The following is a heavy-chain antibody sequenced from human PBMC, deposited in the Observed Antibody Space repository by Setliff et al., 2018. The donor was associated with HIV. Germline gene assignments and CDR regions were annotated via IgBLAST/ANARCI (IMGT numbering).Heavy chain of an antibody. CDR3: ARTDYDSGKSVLDS. CDR1: GFTFSKSA. J-gene: IGHJ5*01. V-gene: IGHV1-3*01. D-gene: IGHD3-10*01. CDR2: INAANGHA. Sequence: ASVKVSCKASGFTFSKSAIHWVRQAPGQRLELMAWINAANGHAKYSQKFQGRATITRDTSATIAYMELSSLTSEDTALYFCARTDYDSGKSVLDSWGQGTLGTVSS.